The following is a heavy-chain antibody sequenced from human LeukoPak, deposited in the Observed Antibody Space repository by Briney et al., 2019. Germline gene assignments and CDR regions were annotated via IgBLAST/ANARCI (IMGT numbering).Heavy chain of an antibody. J-gene: IGHJ4*02. CDR2: IYSGGST. CDR3: AREGRGHNYGVYYFDY. V-gene: IGHV3-66*01. Sequence: GSLRLSCAASGFTVSSNYMSWVRPAPGKGLEWVSVIYSGGSTYYADSVMGRFIISRDTSKNTLYLQMNSLRAEDTAVYYCAREGRGHNYGVYYFDYWGQGTLVTVSS. D-gene: IGHD5-18*01. CDR1: GFTVSSNY.